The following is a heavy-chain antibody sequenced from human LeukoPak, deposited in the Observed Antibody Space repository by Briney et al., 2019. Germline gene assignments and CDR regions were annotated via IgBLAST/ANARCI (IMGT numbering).Heavy chain of an antibody. J-gene: IGHJ4*02. V-gene: IGHV4-59*08. Sequence: SETLSLTCTVSGDSIRSYYWSWIRQAPGKGLEGIGYIYFTGSTKYNPSLRSRVTIAVDTSENQLSLKWNSVTAADTAVYYCARHYYDSSGYYYSSKNYFDFWGQGSLVTVSS. D-gene: IGHD3-22*01. CDR3: ARHYYDSSGYYYSSKNYFDF. CDR2: IYFTGST. CDR1: GDSIRSYY.